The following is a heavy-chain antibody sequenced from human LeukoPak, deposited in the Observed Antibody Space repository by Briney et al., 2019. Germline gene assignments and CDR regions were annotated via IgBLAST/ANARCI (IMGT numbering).Heavy chain of an antibody. J-gene: IGHJ4*02. CDR1: GFTFTSYS. Sequence: GGSLRLSCAASGFTFTSYSMNRVRQAPGKGLEWVSTISGGGGSTYYADSVKGRFTISRDNSKNTLYLQVNSLRAEDTAVYYCARSIDIDYWGQGTLVTVSS. CDR3: ARSIDIDY. D-gene: IGHD2-21*01. V-gene: IGHV3-23*01. CDR2: ISGGGGST.